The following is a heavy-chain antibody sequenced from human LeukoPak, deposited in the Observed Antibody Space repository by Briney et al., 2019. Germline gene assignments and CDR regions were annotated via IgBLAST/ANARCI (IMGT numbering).Heavy chain of an antibody. CDR3: ARVSETGLDY. Sequence: SETLSLTCSVSGGSISSGYYYWSWIRQPAGKGLEWIGRIYTSGSTNYNPSLKSRVTISVDTSKNQFSLKLTSVTAADTAVYYCARVSETGLDYWGQGTLVTVSS. V-gene: IGHV4-61*02. J-gene: IGHJ4*02. D-gene: IGHD5-24*01. CDR1: GGSISSGYYY. CDR2: IYTSGST.